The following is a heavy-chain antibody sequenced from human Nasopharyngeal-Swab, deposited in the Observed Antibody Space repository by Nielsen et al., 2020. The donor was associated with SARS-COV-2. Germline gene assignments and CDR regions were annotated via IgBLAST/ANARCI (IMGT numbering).Heavy chain of an antibody. CDR1: GLTFSSSG. D-gene: IGHD1-14*01. V-gene: IGHV3-30*03. CDR2: ISYDGSNE. Sequence: GESLKISCAASGLTFSSSGMDWVRQAPGKGLEWVAVISYDGSNEYYGDSVKGRFTISRDNSKNTLYLQMNSLRVDDTAVYYCARVANHSMDSWGQGTLVTVSS. CDR3: ARVANHSMDS. J-gene: IGHJ4*02.